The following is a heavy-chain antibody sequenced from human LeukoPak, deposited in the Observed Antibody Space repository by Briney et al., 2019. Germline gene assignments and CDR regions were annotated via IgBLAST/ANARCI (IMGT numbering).Heavy chain of an antibody. V-gene: IGHV4-34*01. D-gene: IGHD6-13*01. J-gene: IGHJ5*02. CDR1: GGSFSGYY. CDR2: VNHSGST. Sequence: SETLSLTCAVYGGSFSGYYWNWIRQPPGKGLERIGEVNHSGSTNYNPSLKSRVTISVDTAKTQFSVKLSSVPAADTSVYCCARGLFVVGSWFPRGPKSYWFDPWGQGTLVTVSS. CDR3: ARGLFVVGSWFPRGPKSYWFDP.